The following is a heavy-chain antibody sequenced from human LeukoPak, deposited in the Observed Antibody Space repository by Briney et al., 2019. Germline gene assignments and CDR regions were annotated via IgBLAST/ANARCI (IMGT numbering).Heavy chain of an antibody. CDR2: ISSSSSTI. D-gene: IGHD3-3*01. CDR1: GFTFSSYS. CDR3: ARAQTGHDFWIVDV. J-gene: IGHJ6*02. Sequence: GGSLRLSCAASGFTFSSYSMNWVRQAPGKGLEWVSYISSSSSTIYYADSVKGRFTISRDNAKNSLYLQMNSLRAEDTAMYYCARAQTGHDFWIVDVWGQGTTVTVSS. V-gene: IGHV3-48*01.